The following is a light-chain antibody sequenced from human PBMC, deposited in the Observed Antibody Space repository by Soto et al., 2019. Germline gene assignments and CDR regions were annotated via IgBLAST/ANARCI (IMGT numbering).Light chain of an antibody. Sequence: QSALTQPPSVSGSPGQSGTISCTGTSSDVVTYNRVSWYQQPPGTAPKLMIYEVSNRPSGVPARFSGSKSGNTASLTISGLQAEDEADYYCSSYTSYSTLVFGGGTQLTVL. V-gene: IGLV2-18*02. CDR2: EVS. CDR3: SSYTSYSTLV. J-gene: IGLJ2*01. CDR1: SSDVVTYNR.